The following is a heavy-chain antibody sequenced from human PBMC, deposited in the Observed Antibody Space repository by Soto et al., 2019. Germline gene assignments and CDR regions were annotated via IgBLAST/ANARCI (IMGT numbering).Heavy chain of an antibody. J-gene: IGHJ6*02. CDR2: IWYDGSNK. D-gene: IGHD4-17*01. CDR3: AREKTTVTRNFGYYGMDV. V-gene: IGHV3-33*01. CDR1: GFTFSSYG. Sequence: GGSLRLSCAASGFTFSSYGMHWVRQAPGKGLEWVAVIWYDGSNKYYADSVKGRFTISRDNSKNTLYLQMNSLRAEDTAVYYCAREKTTVTRNFGYYGMDVWGQGTTVTVSS.